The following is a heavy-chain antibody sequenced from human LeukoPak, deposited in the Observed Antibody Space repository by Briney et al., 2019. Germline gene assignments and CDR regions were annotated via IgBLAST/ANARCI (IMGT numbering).Heavy chain of an antibody. V-gene: IGHV4-4*07. CDR1: GDSIGSYY. Sequence: SETLSLTCTVSGDSIGSYYWSWIRQPAGNGLEWIGRTYTIGTTYYNPSLKSRVSMSIDTSRNQFSLKLSSVTAADTAVYYCARGQYHLLYWYFDLWGRGTLVTVSS. J-gene: IGHJ2*01. CDR2: TYTIGTT. D-gene: IGHD2-2*01. CDR3: ARGQYHLLYWYFDL.